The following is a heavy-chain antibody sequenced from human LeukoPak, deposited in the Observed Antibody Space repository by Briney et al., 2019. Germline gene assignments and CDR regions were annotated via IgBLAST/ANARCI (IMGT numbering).Heavy chain of an antibody. D-gene: IGHD3-3*01. V-gene: IGHV1-69*13. CDR3: ARGGEWLIF. CDR1: GYTFTSYD. J-gene: IGHJ4*02. Sequence: GASVKVSCKASGYTFTSYDINWVRQAPGQGLEWMGGIIPIFSTANYAQKFQGRVTITADESTSTAYMELSSLRSEDTAVYYCARGGEWLIFWGQGTLVTVSS. CDR2: IIPIFSTA.